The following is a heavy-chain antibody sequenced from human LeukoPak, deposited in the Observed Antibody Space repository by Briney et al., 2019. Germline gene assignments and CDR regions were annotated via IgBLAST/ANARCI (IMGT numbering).Heavy chain of an antibody. CDR2: IKSKTNGGTT. V-gene: IGHV3-15*01. Sequence: KTGGSLRLSCVASGFTFSNAWMSWVRQAPGKGLEWVGRIKSKTNGGTTDYAAPVKGRFTISRDDSKNTLYLQMNSLKTEDTAVYYCTRGPAGKDYYYYGMDVWGQGTTVTVSS. CDR3: TRGPAGKDYYYYGMDV. J-gene: IGHJ6*02. CDR1: GFTFSNAW. D-gene: IGHD6-13*01.